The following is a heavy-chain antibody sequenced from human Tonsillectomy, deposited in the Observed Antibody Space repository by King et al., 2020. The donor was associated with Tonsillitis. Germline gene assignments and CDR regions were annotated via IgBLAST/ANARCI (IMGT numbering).Heavy chain of an antibody. D-gene: IGHD1-26*01. CDR2: INTDATST. CDR3: ARGRRAATTWDYYYGMDV. V-gene: IGHV3-74*01. J-gene: IGHJ6*02. CDR1: GFTFSSYW. Sequence: VQLVESGGALVQPGGSLRLSCAASGFTFSSYWMHWVRQAPGKGLVWVSRINTDATSTSYADSVKGQFTIPRDNAKNTLYLQRNSLRAEDTAVYYCARGRRAATTWDYYYGMDVWGQGTTVTVSS.